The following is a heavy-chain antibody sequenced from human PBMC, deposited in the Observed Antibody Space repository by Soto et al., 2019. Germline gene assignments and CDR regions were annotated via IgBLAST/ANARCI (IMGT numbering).Heavy chain of an antibody. V-gene: IGHV3-23*01. CDR3: ATGGTGEGYFDN. D-gene: IGHD7-27*01. CDR2: ISDNGGST. CDR1: GFTFSSYA. J-gene: IGHJ4*02. Sequence: EVQLLESGGGLVQPGGSLRLSCVDSGFTFSSYAMSCVRKAPGKRLEWVSAISDNGGSTYYADSVKGRFTISRDNSKNTLYLQMNSLRAEDTAVYYCATGGTGEGYFDNWGQGTQVTVSS.